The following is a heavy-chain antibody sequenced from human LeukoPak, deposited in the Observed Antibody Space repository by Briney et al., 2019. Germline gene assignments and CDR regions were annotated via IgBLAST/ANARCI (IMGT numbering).Heavy chain of an antibody. V-gene: IGHV4-59*01. CDR2: IYYSGST. J-gene: IGHJ5*02. CDR1: GGSISSYY. Sequence: PSETLSLTCTVSGGSISSYYWSWIRQPPGKGLEWIGYIYYSGSTNYNPSLKSRVTISVDTPKNQFSLKLSSVTAADTAVYYCARARNWFDPWGQGTLVTVSS. CDR3: ARARNWFDP.